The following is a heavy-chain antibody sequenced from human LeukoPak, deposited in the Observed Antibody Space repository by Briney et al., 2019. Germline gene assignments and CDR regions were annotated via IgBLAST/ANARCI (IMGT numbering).Heavy chain of an antibody. CDR1: GFTFSSYG. D-gene: IGHD2-15*01. J-gene: IGHJ4*02. V-gene: IGHV3-30*02. Sequence: GGSLRLSCAASGFTFSSYGMHWVRQAPGKGLEWVAFIRYDGSNKYYADSVKGRFTISRDNSKNTLYLQMNSLRPEDTAVYYCAKGGGYCSGGSCYDYWGQGTLVTVSS. CDR3: AKGGGYCSGGSCYDY. CDR2: IRYDGSNK.